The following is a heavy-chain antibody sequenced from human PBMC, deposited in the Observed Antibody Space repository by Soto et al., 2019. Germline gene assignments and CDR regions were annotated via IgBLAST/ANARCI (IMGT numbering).Heavy chain of an antibody. CDR2: IIPIIGTA. V-gene: IGHV1-69*01. CDR3: ARAGLWNYDFWSGHDNWFDT. D-gene: IGHD3-3*01. Sequence: QVQLVQSGAEVKKPGSSVKVSCKASGGTFSSYAISWVRQAPGQGLECMGGIIPIIGTANYAQKFQGRVTITADESTSTAYMDLSSLRSEDTAVYYCARAGLWNYDFWSGHDNWFDTWGQGPQVTVSS. J-gene: IGHJ5*02. CDR1: GGTFSSYA.